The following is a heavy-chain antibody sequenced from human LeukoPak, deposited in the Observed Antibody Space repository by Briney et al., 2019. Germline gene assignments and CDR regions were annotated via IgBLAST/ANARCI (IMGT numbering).Heavy chain of an antibody. J-gene: IGHJ3*02. CDR3: ARVKMRMDYDSSGWAAFDI. Sequence: ASVKVSCKASGYTFTSYGISWVRQAPGQGLEWMGWISAYNGNTNYAQKLQGRVTMTTDTSTSTAYMELRSLRSDDTAVYYCARVKMRMDYDSSGWAAFDIWGQGTMVTVSS. CDR2: ISAYNGNT. CDR1: GYTFTSYG. V-gene: IGHV1-18*01. D-gene: IGHD3-22*01.